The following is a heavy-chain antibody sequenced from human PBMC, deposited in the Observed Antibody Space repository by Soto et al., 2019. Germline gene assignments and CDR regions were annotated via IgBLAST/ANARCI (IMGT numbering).Heavy chain of an antibody. CDR1: GFTFDDYA. V-gene: IGHV3-49*04. D-gene: IGHD6-13*01. J-gene: IGHJ4*02. Sequence: LRLSCTTSGFTFDDYAMSWVRQAPGKGLEWVGFIRSKPYGGTTEYAASVKGRFSISRDNSKSIAYLQMNSLKTEDTAVYYCTRQQLFFDYWGQGTQVTVSS. CDR2: IRSKPYGGTT. CDR3: TRQQLFFDY.